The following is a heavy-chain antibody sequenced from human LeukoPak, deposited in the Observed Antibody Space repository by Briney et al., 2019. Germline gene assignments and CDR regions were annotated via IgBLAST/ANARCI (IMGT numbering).Heavy chain of an antibody. CDR2: INHSGST. J-gene: IGHJ4*02. CDR1: GGSFSGYY. D-gene: IGHD6-19*01. V-gene: IGHV4-34*01. CDR3: ARDPSEAVDQTYFDY. Sequence: PSETLSLTCAVYGGSFSGYYWSWIHQPPGKGLEWIGEINHSGSTNYNLSPKSRVTISVDTSKNQFSLKLSSVTAADTAVYYCARDPSEAVDQTYFDYWGQGTLVTVSS.